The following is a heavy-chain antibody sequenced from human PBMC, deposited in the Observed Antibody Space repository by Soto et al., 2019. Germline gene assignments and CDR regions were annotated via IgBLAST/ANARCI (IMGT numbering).Heavy chain of an antibody. V-gene: IGHV4-30-2*01. J-gene: IGHJ5*02. CDR1: GGSISSGGYS. CDR2: IYHSGST. CDR3: ARVGIVVVPAAISWGWFDP. Sequence: SETLSLTCAVSGGSISSGGYSWSWIRQPPGKGLEWIGYIYHSGSTYYNPSLKSRVTISVDRSKNQFSLRLSSVTAADTAVYYCARVGIVVVPAAISWGWFDPWGQGTLVTVSS. D-gene: IGHD2-2*03.